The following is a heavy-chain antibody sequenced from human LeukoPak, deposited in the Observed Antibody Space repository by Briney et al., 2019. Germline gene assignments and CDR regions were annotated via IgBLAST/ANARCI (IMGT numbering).Heavy chain of an antibody. Sequence: PGGSLRLSCAASGFTFSSYAMSWVRQAPGKGLEWIGTIYYSGSTYYSPSLKSRVTISIDTSKNHFSLKLTSVTAADTAVYYCARVPYYYGSGSFSYWGQGTLVTVSS. J-gene: IGHJ4*02. CDR3: ARVPYYYGSGSFSY. CDR2: IYYSGST. V-gene: IGHV4-39*07. D-gene: IGHD3-10*01. CDR1: GFTFSSYA.